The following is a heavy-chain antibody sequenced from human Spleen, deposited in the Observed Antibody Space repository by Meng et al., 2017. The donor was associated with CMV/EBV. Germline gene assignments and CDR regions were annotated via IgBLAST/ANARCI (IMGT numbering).Heavy chain of an antibody. V-gene: IGHV4-59*01. J-gene: IGHJ4*02. CDR3: ARRIYGVHDY. Sequence: GSLRLSCTVSGGSISGYYWSWIRQPPGKRLESIGYIHYSGSPNYSPSLKSRVTISVDTSKNQFSLNLTSVTAADTAGYYCARRIYGVHDYWGQGTLVTVSS. D-gene: IGHD4-17*01. CDR1: GGSISGYY. CDR2: IHYSGSP.